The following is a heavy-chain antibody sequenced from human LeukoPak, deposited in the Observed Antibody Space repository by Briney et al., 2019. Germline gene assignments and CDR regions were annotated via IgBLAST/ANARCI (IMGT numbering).Heavy chain of an antibody. Sequence: SETLSLTCSVSGYSISSNYYWVWIRQPPGKGLEWVGSIYHSGSTYYNPSLKSRVTISGDTSKNQFSLKLRSVTAADTAVYYCARSRGRLAQLDYWGQGTLVTVSS. CDR1: GYSISSNYY. CDR2: IYHSGST. V-gene: IGHV4-38-2*02. J-gene: IGHJ4*02. D-gene: IGHD6-25*01. CDR3: ARSRGRLAQLDY.